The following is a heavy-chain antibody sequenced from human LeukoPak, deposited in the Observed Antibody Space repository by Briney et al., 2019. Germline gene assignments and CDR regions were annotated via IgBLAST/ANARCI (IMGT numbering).Heavy chain of an antibody. D-gene: IGHD3-16*02. J-gene: IGHJ4*02. CDR1: GYTCTSYG. CDR2: ISAYNGNT. V-gene: IGHV1-18*01. Sequence: SVKVSCKASGYTCTSYGISWVRQAPGQGLEWMGWISAYNGNTNYARRLQGSVIMTTHTSTSPAYVELRCLRSDPTAVYYCAREGHYAYVWGSYRYIYSDYWGQGTLVTVSS. CDR3: AREGHYAYVWGSYRYIYSDY.